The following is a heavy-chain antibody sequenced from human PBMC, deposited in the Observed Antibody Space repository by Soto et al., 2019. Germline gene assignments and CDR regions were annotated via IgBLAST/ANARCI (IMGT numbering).Heavy chain of an antibody. Sequence: QVQLVQSGAEVKKPGASVKVSCKASGYTFTSFDINWVRQATGQGLEWMGWMNPNSGNTGHAQKFQGRVTMTRNTSISTAYRELSSLRSEDTAVYYCARAYTWGVAMAGTWGQGTLVTVSS. D-gene: IGHD6-19*01. CDR2: MNPNSGNT. V-gene: IGHV1-8*01. CDR1: GYTFTSFD. CDR3: ARAYTWGVAMAGT. J-gene: IGHJ4*02.